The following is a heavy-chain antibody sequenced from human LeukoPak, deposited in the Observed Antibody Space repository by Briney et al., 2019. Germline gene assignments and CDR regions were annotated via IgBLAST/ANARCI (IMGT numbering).Heavy chain of an antibody. CDR2: ISGYNGKT. Sequence: ASVKVSCKASGDTFSNYAFSWVRQAPGQGLEWMGWISGYNGKTNYAQKVQGRVTMTTDTSTSTVYMELKSLRSDDAAVYYCARDTLRYSSGWYTGPPSYWGQGTLVTVSS. D-gene: IGHD6-19*01. V-gene: IGHV1-18*01. CDR3: ARDTLRYSSGWYTGPPSY. J-gene: IGHJ4*02. CDR1: GDTFSNYA.